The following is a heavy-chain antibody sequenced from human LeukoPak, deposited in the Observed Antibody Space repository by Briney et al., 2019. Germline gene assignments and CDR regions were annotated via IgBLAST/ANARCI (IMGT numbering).Heavy chain of an antibody. D-gene: IGHD2-15*01. Sequence: ASVKASCKASGYTFTSYYMHWVRQAPGQGLEWMGWINPNSGGANYAQKFQGWVTMTRDTSISTAYMELSRLRSDDTAVYYCASGLGFCSGSDCTNLVKDYYYGMNVWGQGTTVTVSS. CDR1: GYTFTSYY. V-gene: IGHV1-2*04. J-gene: IGHJ6*02. CDR2: INPNSGGA. CDR3: ASGLGFCSGSDCTNLVKDYYYGMNV.